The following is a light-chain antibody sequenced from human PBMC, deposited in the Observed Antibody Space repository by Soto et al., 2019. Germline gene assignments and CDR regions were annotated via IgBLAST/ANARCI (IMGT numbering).Light chain of an antibody. CDR3: HQHNDWPPST. J-gene: IGKJ2*01. CDR2: GAP. CDR1: QSVRDN. V-gene: IGKV3-15*01. Sequence: ETLLTQSPATLSVSPGERANLSCRASQSVRDNLAWYQQKPGQAPRLLIYGAPTRAPGIPDRFSGSGFGTEFSLTISSLQSEDFAVYYCHQHNDWPPSTFGQGTKLEIK.